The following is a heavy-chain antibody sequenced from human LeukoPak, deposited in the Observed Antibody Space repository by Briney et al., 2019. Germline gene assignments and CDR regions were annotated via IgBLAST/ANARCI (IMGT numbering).Heavy chain of an antibody. CDR2: IYYSGST. CDR1: GGSISSSSYY. Sequence: SETLSLTCTVSGGSISSSSYYWGWVRQPPGKGLEWIGSIYYSGSTYYNPSLKSRVTISVDTSKNQFSLKLSSGTAADTAVYYCARGESEGGWGSSFDYWGQGALVTASS. J-gene: IGHJ4*02. D-gene: IGHD7-27*01. CDR3: ARGESEGGWGSSFDY. V-gene: IGHV4-39*07.